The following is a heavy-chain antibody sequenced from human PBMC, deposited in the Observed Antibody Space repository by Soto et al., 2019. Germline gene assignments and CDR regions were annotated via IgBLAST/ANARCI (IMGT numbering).Heavy chain of an antibody. CDR1: GGSISSSSYY. CDR3: ARDTAAAGNGGLYYYGMDV. V-gene: IGHV4-39*07. CDR2: IYYSGST. Sequence: PSETLSLTCTVSGGSISSSSYYWGWIRQPPGKGLEWIGSIYYSGSTYYNPSLKSRVTISVDTSKNQFSLKLSSVTAADTAVYYCARDTAAAGNGGLYYYGMDVWGQGTTVTVSS. D-gene: IGHD6-13*01. J-gene: IGHJ6*02.